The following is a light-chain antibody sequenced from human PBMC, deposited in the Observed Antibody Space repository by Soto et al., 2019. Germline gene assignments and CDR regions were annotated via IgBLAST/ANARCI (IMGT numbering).Light chain of an antibody. V-gene: IGLV7-43*01. J-gene: IGLJ2*01. CDR3: LLYYGGAVV. CDR1: TGTVTSGHY. Sequence: QTVVTQEPSLXVXPGXXXXLTCASSTGTVTSGHYPNWLQQKPGQAPRALIYSTDTRHSWTPARFSGSLLGGKAALTLSGVQPEDEADYYCLLYYGGAVVFGGGTKLTVL. CDR2: STD.